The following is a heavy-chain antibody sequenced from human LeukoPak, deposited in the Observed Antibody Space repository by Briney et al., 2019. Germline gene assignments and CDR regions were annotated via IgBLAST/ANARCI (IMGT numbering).Heavy chain of an antibody. CDR2: IYHSGST. CDR1: GYTISTAYY. D-gene: IGHD3-10*01. J-gene: IGHJ4*02. Sequence: SETLSLTCTVSGYTISTAYYWGWIRQPPGKGLEWIGSIYHSGSTFYNPSLNSRLTMSVDTSKNSFSLKLSSVTAADTAVYYCDVSRMVRGVPVAYYFDYWGQGTLVTVSS. CDR3: DVSRMVRGVPVAYYFDY. V-gene: IGHV4-38-2*02.